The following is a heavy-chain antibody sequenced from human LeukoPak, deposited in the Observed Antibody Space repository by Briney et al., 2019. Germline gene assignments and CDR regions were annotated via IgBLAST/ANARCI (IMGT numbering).Heavy chain of an antibody. D-gene: IGHD1-26*01. J-gene: IGHJ5*02. CDR3: ARVITVGANNWFDP. V-gene: IGHV4-59*01. CDR2: FYYSGST. CDR1: GGSISSYY. Sequence: SETLSLTCTVSGGSISSYYWSWIRQPPGKGLEWIGYFYYSGSTYYNPSLKSRLTISVDTSKNQSSLKLSPVTAADTAVYYCARVITVGANNWFDPWGQGTLVTVSS.